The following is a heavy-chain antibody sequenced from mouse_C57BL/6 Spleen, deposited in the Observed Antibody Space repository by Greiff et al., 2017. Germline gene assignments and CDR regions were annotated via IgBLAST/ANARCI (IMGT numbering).Heavy chain of an antibody. Sequence: VQLKESGPGLVAPSQSLSITCTVSGFSLTSYAISWVRQPPGKGLEWLGVIWTGGGTNYNSALKSRLSISKDNSKSQVFLKMNSLQTDDTARYYCARNSGGNYEDYFDYWGQGTTLTVSS. J-gene: IGHJ2*01. V-gene: IGHV2-9-1*01. CDR3: ARNSGGNYEDYFDY. D-gene: IGHD2-1*01. CDR2: IWTGGGT. CDR1: GFSLTSYA.